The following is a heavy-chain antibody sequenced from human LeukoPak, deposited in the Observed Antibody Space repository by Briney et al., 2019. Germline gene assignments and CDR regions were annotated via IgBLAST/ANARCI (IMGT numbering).Heavy chain of an antibody. Sequence: GGSLRLSCAASGFTFSNYGMHWVRQAPGKGLEWVAFISYDGSNEYSADSVKGRFTISRDSSKNTLYLQMNSLRAEDTAVYYRAKDIRGYSYGYVDYWGQGTLVTVSS. CDR1: GFTFSNYG. CDR3: AKDIRGYSYGYVDY. D-gene: IGHD5-18*01. J-gene: IGHJ4*02. V-gene: IGHV3-30*18. CDR2: ISYDGSNE.